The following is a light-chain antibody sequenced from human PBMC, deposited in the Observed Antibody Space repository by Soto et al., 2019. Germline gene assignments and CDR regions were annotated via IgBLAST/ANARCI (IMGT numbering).Light chain of an antibody. CDR3: QRYDGSPWT. Sequence: ESVLTQTPGALSLSPGERATLSCRPSQSVINSYCAWSQQPPGPAPRLIIYGASGTATGPPNRFSGSGSGTDSPLTISRLAPEAFEVYCCQRYDGSPWTFGPGTKVDIK. V-gene: IGKV3-20*01. CDR2: GAS. J-gene: IGKJ1*01. CDR1: QSVINSY.